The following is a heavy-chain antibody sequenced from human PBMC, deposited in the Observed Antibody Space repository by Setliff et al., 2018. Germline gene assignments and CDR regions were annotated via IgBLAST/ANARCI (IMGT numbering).Heavy chain of an antibody. CDR3: TRDTNIVVVPPHRTASDI. Sequence: GASVKVSCKASGYTFSTYGIAWVRQAPGQGLEWMGWISPYNGYIIYAHKFQGRVTMTTDTSTGTADMELRNLRSDDTAVYYCTRDTNIVVVPPHRTASDIWGQGTMVTVSS. CDR2: ISPYNGYI. CDR1: GYTFSTYG. J-gene: IGHJ3*02. V-gene: IGHV1-18*01. D-gene: IGHD2-2*01.